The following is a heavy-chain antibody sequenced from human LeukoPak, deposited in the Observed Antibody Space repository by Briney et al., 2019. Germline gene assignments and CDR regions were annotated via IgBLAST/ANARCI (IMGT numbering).Heavy chain of an antibody. CDR1: GYTFTSYG. J-gene: IGHJ6*02. D-gene: IGHD1-14*01. CDR2: ISAYNGNT. Sequence: GASVKVSCKASGYTFTSYGISWVRQAPGQGLEWMGWISAYNGNTNYAQKLQGRVTITTDTSTSTAYMELRSLRSDDTAVYYCARDRVVYPVYYYYGMDVWGQGTTVTVSS. CDR3: ARDRVVYPVYYYYGMDV. V-gene: IGHV1-18*01.